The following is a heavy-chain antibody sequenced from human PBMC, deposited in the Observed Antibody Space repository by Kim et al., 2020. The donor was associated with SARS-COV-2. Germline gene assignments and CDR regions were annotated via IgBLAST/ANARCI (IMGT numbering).Heavy chain of an antibody. CDR1: GFTFSSYA. CDR2: ISYDGSNK. Sequence: GGSLRLSCAASGFTFSSYAMHWVRQPPGKGLEWVAFISYDGSNKYCADSVKGRFTISRDNSKNTLYLQMNSLRAEDTAVYYCARGAGSGSYYYYYGLDVWGQGTTVTVSS. D-gene: IGHD3-10*01. V-gene: IGHV3-30*04. J-gene: IGHJ6*02. CDR3: ARGAGSGSYYYYYGLDV.